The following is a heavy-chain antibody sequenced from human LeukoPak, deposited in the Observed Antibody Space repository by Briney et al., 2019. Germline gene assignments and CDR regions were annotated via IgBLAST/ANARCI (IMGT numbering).Heavy chain of an antibody. J-gene: IGHJ4*02. Sequence: PGGSLRLSCAASGFTFDDYAMHWVRRAPGKGLEWVSSISWNSGSIGYADSVKGRFTISRDNAKNSLYLQMNSLRAEDSAVYYCATTLPPYYDSSGYHDYWGQGTLVTVSS. CDR1: GFTFDDYA. CDR3: ATTLPPYYDSSGYHDY. D-gene: IGHD3-22*01. CDR2: ISWNSGSI. V-gene: IGHV3-9*01.